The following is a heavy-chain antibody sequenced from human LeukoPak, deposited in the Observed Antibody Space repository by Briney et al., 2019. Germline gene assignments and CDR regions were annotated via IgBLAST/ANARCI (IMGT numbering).Heavy chain of an antibody. CDR3: AKDRARRYPKYWYYIDV. J-gene: IGHJ6*03. Sequence: SLRLSCAASGFTFADYAMHWVRHAPGEGLEWVSGISWNSGGINYADSVKGRFTITRDNAKNSPYMQMNSLRAEDTALYYCAKDRARRYPKYWYYIDVWGKGTTVTVSS. CDR2: ISWNSGGI. D-gene: IGHD2-8*02. CDR1: GFTFADYA. V-gene: IGHV3-9*01.